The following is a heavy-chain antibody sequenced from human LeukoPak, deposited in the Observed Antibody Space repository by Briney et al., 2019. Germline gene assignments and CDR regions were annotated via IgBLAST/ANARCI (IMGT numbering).Heavy chain of an antibody. J-gene: IGHJ3*02. CDR2: IYYSGST. D-gene: IGHD6-6*01. Sequence: PSETLSLTCSVSGGSISSYYWSSVRQPPGRGLGWVGYIYYSGSTNYNPSLKSRVTISVGTSKHQFSLKLSSVTAADTAVYYCARTTSPYSSSPHRGAFDIWGQGTMVTVSS. CDR3: ARTTSPYSSSPHRGAFDI. V-gene: IGHV4-59*12. CDR1: GGSISSYY.